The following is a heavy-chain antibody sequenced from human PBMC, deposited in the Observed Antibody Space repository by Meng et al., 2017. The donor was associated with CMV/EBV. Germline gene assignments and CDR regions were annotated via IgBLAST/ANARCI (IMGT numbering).Heavy chain of an antibody. D-gene: IGHD3-3*01. CDR2: IYYSGST. Sequence: SISSRRYYWCWIRQPPGKGLEWIGSIYYSGSTYYNPSLKSRVTISVDTSKNQFSLKLSSVTAADTAVYYCASGPYYDFWSGYYTFDYWGQGTLVTVSS. J-gene: IGHJ4*02. V-gene: IGHV4-39*07. CDR3: ASGPYYDFWSGYYTFDY. CDR1: SISSRRYY.